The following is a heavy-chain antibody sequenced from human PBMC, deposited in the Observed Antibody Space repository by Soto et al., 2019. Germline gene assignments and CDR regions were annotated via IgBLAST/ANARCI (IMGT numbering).Heavy chain of an antibody. CDR2: IYYSGST. CDR1: GGSISSGDYY. CDR3: ARDQGYSYDY. V-gene: IGHV4-30-4*01. Sequence: SETLSLTCTVSGGSISSGDYYRSCIRQPPGKGLEWIGYIYYSGSTYYNPSLKSRVTISVDTSKNQFSLKLSSVTAADTAVYNCARDQGYSYDYWGQGTLVTVSS. D-gene: IGHD5-18*01. J-gene: IGHJ4*02.